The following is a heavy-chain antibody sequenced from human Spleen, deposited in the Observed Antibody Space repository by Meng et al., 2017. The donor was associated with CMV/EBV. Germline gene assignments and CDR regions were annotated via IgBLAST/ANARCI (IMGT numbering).Heavy chain of an antibody. V-gene: IGHV4-34*01. CDR3: ARGQYEQWLVRYYFDY. CDR2: IHHSGST. CDR1: GGSFGNYY. D-gene: IGHD6-19*01. J-gene: IGHJ4*02. Sequence: SETLSLTCAVYGGSFGNYYWTWIRQPPGKGLEWIGEIHHSGSTKYNPSLNSRVTISVDTSKNQFSLRLTSVIAADTAVYYCARGQYEQWLVRYYFDYWGQGTLVTVSS.